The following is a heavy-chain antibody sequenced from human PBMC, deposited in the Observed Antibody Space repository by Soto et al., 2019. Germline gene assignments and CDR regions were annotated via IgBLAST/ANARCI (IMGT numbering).Heavy chain of an antibody. Sequence: GGSLRLSCAASGFTFSSYSMNWVRQAPGKGLEWVSYISSSSSTIYYADSVKGRFTISRDNAKKSLYLKMNSLRDEDTAVYCCARGGEIVVVITTYFDYWGQGTLVTVSS. CDR1: GFTFSSYS. V-gene: IGHV3-48*02. CDR2: ISSSSSTI. CDR3: ARGGEIVVVITTYFDY. D-gene: IGHD3-22*01. J-gene: IGHJ4*02.